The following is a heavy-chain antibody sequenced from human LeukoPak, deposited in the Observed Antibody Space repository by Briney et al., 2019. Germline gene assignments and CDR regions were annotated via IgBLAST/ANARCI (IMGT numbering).Heavy chain of an antibody. CDR1: GFTFSSYW. Sequence: PGGSLRLSCVASGFTFSSYWMSWVRQAPGKGLEWVSAISGSGGSTYYADSVKGRFTISRDNSKNTLYLQMNSLRAEDTAVYYCAKFRTYCSGGSCQGWFDPWGQGTLVTVSS. D-gene: IGHD2-15*01. CDR3: AKFRTYCSGGSCQGWFDP. J-gene: IGHJ5*02. CDR2: ISGSGGST. V-gene: IGHV3-23*01.